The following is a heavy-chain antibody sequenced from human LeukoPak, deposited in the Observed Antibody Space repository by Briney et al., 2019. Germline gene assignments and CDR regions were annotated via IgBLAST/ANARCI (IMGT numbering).Heavy chain of an antibody. CDR1: GFTVSSNY. J-gene: IGHJ6*02. CDR2: IYSGGST. V-gene: IGHV3-53*04. CDR3: ARVAGATHLYYYYGMDV. Sequence: GGSLRLACAVSGFTVSSNYMSWVRQPPGKGLEWVSVIYSGGSTYYADSVKGRFTISRHDSRDTLYLQMNSLRVEDTAVYYCARVAGATHLYYYYGMDVWGQGTTVTVSS. D-gene: IGHD1-26*01.